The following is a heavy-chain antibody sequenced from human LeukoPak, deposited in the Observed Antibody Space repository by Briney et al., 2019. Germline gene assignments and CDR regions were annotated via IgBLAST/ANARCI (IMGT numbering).Heavy chain of an antibody. D-gene: IGHD1-26*01. CDR1: GFTFSSNW. Sequence: PGGSLRLSCATSGFTFSSNWMSWVRHVPGRGLDWVANIKPDGSAGYYAASVKGRFTVSRDNAKNSLYLQMNSLRVEDTAVYYCAKAPGYSGTYEGIDSWGQGTLVTVSS. V-gene: IGHV3-7*01. CDR3: AKAPGYSGTYEGIDS. CDR2: IKPDGSAG. J-gene: IGHJ4*02.